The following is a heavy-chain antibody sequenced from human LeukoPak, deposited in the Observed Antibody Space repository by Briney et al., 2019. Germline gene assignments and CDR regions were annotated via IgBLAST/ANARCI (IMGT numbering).Heavy chain of an antibody. J-gene: IGHJ6*02. CDR1: GFTFSSYA. D-gene: IGHD2-2*01. V-gene: IGHV3-23*01. Sequence: HAGGSLRLSCAASGFTFSSYAMSWVRQAPGKGLEWVSAISGSGGSTYYADSVKGRFTISRDNSKNTLYLQMNSLRAEDTAVYYCAKDLGIVVVPAGYGMDVWGQGTTVTVSS. CDR2: ISGSGGST. CDR3: AKDLGIVVVPAGYGMDV.